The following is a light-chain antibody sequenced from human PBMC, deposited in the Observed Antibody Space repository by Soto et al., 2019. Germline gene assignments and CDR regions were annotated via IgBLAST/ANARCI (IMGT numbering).Light chain of an antibody. CDR2: KAS. CDR1: QSIRSW. Sequence: DIQMTQSPSTLSASVGDRVTITCRASQSIRSWLAWYQQMPGKAPKLLIYKASDLESGVPSRFSGSGSGTEFTLTITTLQPEDSATYYCQQYNTYPYTFGQGTKLEIK. V-gene: IGKV1-5*03. CDR3: QQYNTYPYT. J-gene: IGKJ2*01.